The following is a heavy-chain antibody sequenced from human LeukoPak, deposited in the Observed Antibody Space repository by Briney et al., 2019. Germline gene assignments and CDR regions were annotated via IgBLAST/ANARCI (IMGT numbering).Heavy chain of an antibody. CDR1: GFIFSDYY. Sequence: PGGSLRLSCAASGFIFSDYYMNWIRQAPGKGLEWVAHISSSGSNIYYADSVKGRFTISRDNAKNSLYLQMNSLRAEDTAVYYCARVWYSGSYPVDYWGQGTLITVSS. CDR2: ISSSGSNI. J-gene: IGHJ4*02. V-gene: IGHV3-11*01. CDR3: ARVWYSGSYPVDY. D-gene: IGHD1-26*01.